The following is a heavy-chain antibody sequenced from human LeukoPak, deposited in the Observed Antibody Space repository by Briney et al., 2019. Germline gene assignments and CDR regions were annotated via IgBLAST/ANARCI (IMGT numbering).Heavy chain of an antibody. CDR3: AKRLSDILTGYYLFDY. D-gene: IGHD3-9*01. V-gene: IGHV3-23*01. CDR1: GFTFSSYG. CDR2: ISGSGGST. J-gene: IGHJ4*02. Sequence: GGTLRLSCAASGFTFSSYGMSWVRQAPGKGLEWVSAISGSGGSTYYADSVKGRFTISRDNSKNTLYLQMNSLRAEDTAVYYCAKRLSDILTGYYLFDYWGQGTLVTVSS.